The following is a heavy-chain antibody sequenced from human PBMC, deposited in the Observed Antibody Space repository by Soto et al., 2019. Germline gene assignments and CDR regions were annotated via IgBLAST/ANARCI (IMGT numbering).Heavy chain of an antibody. Sequence: QVQLVESGGGVVQPGRSLRLSCAASGFTFSSYAMHWVRQAPGKGLEWVAVISYDGSNKYYADSVKGRFTISRDNSKNTLYLQMNRLRAEDTAVYYCASLGYCSGGSCYSVGSRPYYFDYWGQGTLVTVSS. D-gene: IGHD2-15*01. CDR1: GFTFSSYA. J-gene: IGHJ4*02. CDR2: ISYDGSNK. V-gene: IGHV3-30-3*01. CDR3: ASLGYCSGGSCYSVGSRPYYFDY.